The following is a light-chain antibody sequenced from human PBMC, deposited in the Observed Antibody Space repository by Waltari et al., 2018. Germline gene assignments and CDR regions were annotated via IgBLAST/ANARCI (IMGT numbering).Light chain of an antibody. Sequence: SYLLTQPTSVSVDPGKTATVTCGGNNIGSRNVHWYHQRSGQAPVLVMYDDTERPSGIPMRCPGSNSGNTAPLTISRAEVGDGADYYCQVWDSDSDHRNIIFGGGTKLTVL. CDR1: NIGSRN. CDR2: DDT. V-gene: IGLV3-21*04. J-gene: IGLJ2*01. CDR3: QVWDSDSDHRNII.